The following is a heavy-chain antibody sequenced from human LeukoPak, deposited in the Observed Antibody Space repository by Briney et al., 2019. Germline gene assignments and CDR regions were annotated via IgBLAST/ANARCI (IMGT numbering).Heavy chain of an antibody. CDR3: TRHSDKYCSGAGCYVYNFYGMDV. CDR1: GLSFSGSA. J-gene: IGHJ6*02. V-gene: IGHV3-73*01. CDR2: IRSKANSYVT. Sequence: GGSLRLSCAASGLSFSGSAMHWVRQASGRGLEWLGRIRSKANSYVTAYAASVNGRFIISRDDSRDTAYLQMNSLQTEDTAVYYCTRHSDKYCSGAGCYVYNFYGMDVWGQGTTVTVSS. D-gene: IGHD2-15*01.